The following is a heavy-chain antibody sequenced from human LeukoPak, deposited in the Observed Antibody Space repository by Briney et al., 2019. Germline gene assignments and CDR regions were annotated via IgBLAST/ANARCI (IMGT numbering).Heavy chain of an antibody. Sequence: SETLSLTCAVYGGSFSGYYWSWIRQPPGKGLEWIGEINHSGSTNYNPSLKSRVTISVDTSKNQFSLKLSPVTAADTAVYYCARGLRLYVRRGFDPWGQGTLVTVSS. CDR3: ARGLRLYVRRGFDP. CDR2: INHSGST. J-gene: IGHJ5*02. D-gene: IGHD2-8*01. V-gene: IGHV4-34*01. CDR1: GGSFSGYY.